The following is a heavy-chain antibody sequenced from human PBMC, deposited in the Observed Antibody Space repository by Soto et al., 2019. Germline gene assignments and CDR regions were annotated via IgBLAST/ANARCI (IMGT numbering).Heavy chain of an antibody. CDR2: INAGNGNT. CDR1: GYTFTSYA. V-gene: IGHV1-3*01. Sequence: ASVKVSCKASGYTFTSYAMHWVRQAPGQRLEWMGWINAGNGNTKYSQKFQGRVTITRDTSASTAYMELSSLRSEDTAVYYCARGRGPSYGMDVWGQGTTVTVSS. CDR3: ARGRGPSYGMDV. J-gene: IGHJ6*02.